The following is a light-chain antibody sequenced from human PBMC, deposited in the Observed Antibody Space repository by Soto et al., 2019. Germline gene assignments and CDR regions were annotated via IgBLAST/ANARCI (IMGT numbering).Light chain of an antibody. CDR3: PQYNSPWT. CDR1: QIISSW. CDR2: DSS. V-gene: IGKV1-5*01. J-gene: IGKJ1*01. Sequence: DIQITQSPSTLSASVGDRFTITCRARQIISSWLAWYQHRPLKAPKLLMYDSSSLESGVPSIFSGSAYGTEFILILRRMQPADFATYHCPQYNSPWTFGQGTKVDI.